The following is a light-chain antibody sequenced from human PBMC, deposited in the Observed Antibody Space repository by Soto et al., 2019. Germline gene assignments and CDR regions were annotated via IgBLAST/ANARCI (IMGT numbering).Light chain of an antibody. CDR2: GAS. Sequence: DIQMTQSPASLSASVGDRVTITCRASQSISSYLNWYQQKPGKAPRLLIYGASNRATGIPDRFSGSGSGTDFTLTISRLEPEDFAVYDCQQYGSSGTFGQGTKVDIK. J-gene: IGKJ1*01. CDR3: QQYGSSGT. CDR1: QSISSY. V-gene: IGKV1-39*01.